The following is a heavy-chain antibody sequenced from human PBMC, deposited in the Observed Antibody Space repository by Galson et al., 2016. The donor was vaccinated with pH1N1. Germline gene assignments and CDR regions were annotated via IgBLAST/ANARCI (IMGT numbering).Heavy chain of an antibody. CDR3: AQDHKKRVVELGNCDL. CDR1: GFTFTNYA. J-gene: IGHJ2*01. CDR2: ISVSSLST. V-gene: IGHV3-23*01. Sequence: SLRLSCAASGFTFTNYAIHWVRQAPGKGLEWVSFISVSSLSTYSADSVKGRFTISRDTSKNTVYLQMNSLRAEDTAVYYCAQDHKKRVVELGNCDLGGRGTLVTVSS. D-gene: IGHD3-16*01.